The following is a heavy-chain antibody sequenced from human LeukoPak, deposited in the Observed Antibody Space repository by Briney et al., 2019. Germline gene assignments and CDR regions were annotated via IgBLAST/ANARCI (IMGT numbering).Heavy chain of an antibody. Sequence: GGSLRLSCAASGFTFSSYAMHWVRQAPGKGLEWVAVIWYDGSNKYYADSVKGRFTISRDNSKNTLYLQMNSLRAEDTAVYYCARENSSGWYSFDYWGQGTLVTVSS. CDR3: ARENSSGWYSFDY. V-gene: IGHV3-33*08. J-gene: IGHJ4*02. D-gene: IGHD6-19*01. CDR1: GFTFSSYA. CDR2: IWYDGSNK.